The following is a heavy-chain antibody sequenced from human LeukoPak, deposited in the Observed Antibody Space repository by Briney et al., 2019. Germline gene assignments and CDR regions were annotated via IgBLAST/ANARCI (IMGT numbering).Heavy chain of an antibody. CDR3: ARGLPEWFGAVDC. J-gene: IGHJ4*02. CDR2: IYSSGNT. Sequence: PGGSLSLSCAASGFPLSHKYMSWVRQVPGKGLEWVADIYSSGNTYYPDSVRARFTISRDNSKNTVSFQMNSLGAEDTAIYCCARGLPEWFGAVDCWGQGGLVSVSS. V-gene: IGHV3-66*01. CDR1: GFPLSHKY. D-gene: IGHD3-10*01.